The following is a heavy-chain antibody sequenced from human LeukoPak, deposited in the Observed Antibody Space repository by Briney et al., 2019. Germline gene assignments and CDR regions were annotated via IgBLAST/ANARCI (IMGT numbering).Heavy chain of an antibody. CDR3: TKDDGNNYGCLDY. J-gene: IGHJ4*02. Sequence: GGSLRLSCAASGFTFSSYEMNWVRQAPGKGLEWVSYISSSGSTIYYADSLKGRFIISRDNAKNSLFLQINSLRAEDTAVYYCTKDDGNNYGCLDYWGQGTLVTVSS. V-gene: IGHV3-48*03. CDR2: ISSSGSTI. D-gene: IGHD5-18*01. CDR1: GFTFSSYE.